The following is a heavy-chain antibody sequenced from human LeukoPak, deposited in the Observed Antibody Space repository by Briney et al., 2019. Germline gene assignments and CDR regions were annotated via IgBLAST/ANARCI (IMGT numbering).Heavy chain of an antibody. CDR3: ARDPTYYYDSSGYLGAFDI. CDR1: GPSISSCY. Sequence: NTSETLSFTCTVSGPSISSCYWGWIRQPPGKGLEWIGYISYSGSTNYNPSLKSRVTISVDTSKNQFSLKLSSVTAADTAVYYCARDPTYYYDSSGYLGAFDIWGQGTMVTVSS. D-gene: IGHD3-22*01. CDR2: ISYSGST. J-gene: IGHJ3*02. V-gene: IGHV4-59*01.